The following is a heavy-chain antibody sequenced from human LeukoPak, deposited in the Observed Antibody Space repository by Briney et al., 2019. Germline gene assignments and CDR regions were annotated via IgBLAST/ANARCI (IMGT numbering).Heavy chain of an antibody. CDR3: ARSDYYDSRGFFDY. D-gene: IGHD3-22*01. CDR2: ISAYNGNT. J-gene: IGHJ4*02. V-gene: IGHV1-18*01. Sequence: ASVKVSCKASGYTFTSYGISWVRQAPGQALEWMGWISAYNGNTNYAQKLQGRVTMTTDTSTSTAYMELRSLRSDDTAVYYCARSDYYDSRGFFDYWGQGTLVTVSS. CDR1: GYTFTSYG.